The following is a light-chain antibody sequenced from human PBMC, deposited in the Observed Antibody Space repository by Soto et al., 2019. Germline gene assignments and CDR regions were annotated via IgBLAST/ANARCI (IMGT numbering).Light chain of an antibody. V-gene: IGLV7-46*01. J-gene: IGLJ3*02. CDR3: LLSYRGVGV. CDR1: TGTVTSGHY. CDR2: DTS. Sequence: QTVVTQEPSLTVSPGGTVTLTCGSSTGTVTSGHYPYWFQQKPGQAPRTLIYDTSNRHSWAPARFSGSLLGGKATLTLSGALPEDESDYYCLLSYRGVGVFGGGTKVTVL.